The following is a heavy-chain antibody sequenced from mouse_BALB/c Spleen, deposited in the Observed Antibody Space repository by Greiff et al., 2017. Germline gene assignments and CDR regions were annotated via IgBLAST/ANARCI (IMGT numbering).Heavy chain of an antibody. J-gene: IGHJ4*01. Sequence: VQLQQSGPGLVAPSQSLSITCTVSGFSLTGYGVNWVRQPPGKGLEWLGMIWGDGSTDYNSALKSRLSISKDNSKSQVFLKMNSLQTDDTARYYCARDPDYGSRTGNAMDYWGQGTSVTVSS. CDR1: GFSLTGYG. D-gene: IGHD1-1*01. V-gene: IGHV2-6-7*01. CDR2: IWGDGST. CDR3: ARDPDYGSRTGNAMDY.